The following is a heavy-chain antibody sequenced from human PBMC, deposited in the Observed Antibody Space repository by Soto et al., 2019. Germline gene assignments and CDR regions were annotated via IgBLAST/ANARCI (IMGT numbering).Heavy chain of an antibody. J-gene: IGHJ4*02. Sequence: QVQLVQSGAEVKKPGASVKVSCKASGYTFTSYDINWVRQATGQGLEWMGWMNPNSGNTGYAQKLQGRVTMHRNTSISTAYMGLSSLRSEDTAVYYCARGTTAMVTPSFDYWGQGTLVTVSS. CDR1: GYTFTSYD. CDR3: ARGTTAMVTPSFDY. CDR2: MNPNSGNT. D-gene: IGHD5-18*01. V-gene: IGHV1-8*01.